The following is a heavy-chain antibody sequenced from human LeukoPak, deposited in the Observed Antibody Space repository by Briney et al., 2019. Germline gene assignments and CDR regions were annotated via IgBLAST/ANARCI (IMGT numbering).Heavy chain of an antibody. J-gene: IGHJ6*02. CDR1: GVTFSTHN. CDR2: ISSSSSYI. V-gene: IGHV3-21*01. Sequence: NPGGSLRLSCAASGVTFSTHNINGVRQAPGKGLEWVSSISSSSSYIYYADSVRGRFTISRDNAKNSVYLLMNSRRAEDTAVYYCVRGDRSGGPYGMDVWGQGTTVTVSS. CDR3: VRGDRSGGPYGMDV. D-gene: IGHD5-12*01.